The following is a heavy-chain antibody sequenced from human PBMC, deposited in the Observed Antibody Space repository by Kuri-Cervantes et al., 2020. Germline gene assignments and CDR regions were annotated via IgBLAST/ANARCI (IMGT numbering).Heavy chain of an antibody. V-gene: IGHV3-30*18. CDR1: GFTFSSYG. Sequence: LSLTCAASGFTFSSYGMHWVRQAPGKGLEWVAVISYDGSNKYYADSVKGRFTISRDNSKNTLYLQMNSLRAEDMAVYYCAKDLMIVVEYYFDYWGQGTLVTVSS. CDR3: AKDLMIVVEYYFDY. D-gene: IGHD3-22*01. CDR2: ISYDGSNK. J-gene: IGHJ4*02.